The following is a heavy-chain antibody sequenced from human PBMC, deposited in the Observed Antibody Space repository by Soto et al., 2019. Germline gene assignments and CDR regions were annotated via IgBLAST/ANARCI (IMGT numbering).Heavy chain of an antibody. Sequence: SETRSLTCTVSGGSISSYYWSWIRQPPGKGLEWIGYIYYSGSTNYNPSLKSRVTISVDTSKNQFSLKLSSVTAADTAVYYCARIAYGSGSYLDYWGQGTLVTVSP. J-gene: IGHJ4*02. CDR3: ARIAYGSGSYLDY. CDR1: GGSISSYY. CDR2: IYYSGST. D-gene: IGHD3-10*01. V-gene: IGHV4-59*01.